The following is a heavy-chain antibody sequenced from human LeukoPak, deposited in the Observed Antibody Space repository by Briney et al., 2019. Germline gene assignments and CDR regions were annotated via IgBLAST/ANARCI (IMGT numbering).Heavy chain of an antibody. CDR1: GFTFDDYA. J-gene: IGHJ4*02. Sequence: GGSLRLSCAASGFTFDDYAMHWVRQAPEKGLEWVSGISWNSGSIGYADSVKGRFTISRDNAKNSLYLQMNSLRAEDTALYYCAKERGTTIFANWGQGTLVTVSS. D-gene: IGHD3-3*01. V-gene: IGHV3-9*01. CDR3: AKERGTTIFAN. CDR2: ISWNSGSI.